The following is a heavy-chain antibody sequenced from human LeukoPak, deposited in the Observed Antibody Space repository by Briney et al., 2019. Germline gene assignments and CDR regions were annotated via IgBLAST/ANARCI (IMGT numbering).Heavy chain of an antibody. CDR2: IYSGGST. CDR3: ARAVAGDYFDY. J-gene: IGHJ4*02. CDR1: GFTFSSNY. D-gene: IGHD6-19*01. Sequence: GGSLRLSCAASGFTFSSNYMSWVRQAPGKGLEWVSVIYSGGSTYYADSVKGRFTISRDNSKNTLYLQMNSLRAEDTAVYYCARAVAGDYFDYWGQGTLVTVSS. V-gene: IGHV3-53*01.